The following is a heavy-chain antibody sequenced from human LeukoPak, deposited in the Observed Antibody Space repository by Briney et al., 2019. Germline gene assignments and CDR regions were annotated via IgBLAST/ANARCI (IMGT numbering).Heavy chain of an antibody. D-gene: IGHD5-18*01. CDR1: GGDFSNYG. Sequence: SVKVSCKASGGDFSNYGISWVRQAPGQGLEWMGGIIPVFGTTKYAQKFQGRVTITADESTSTAYMELSSLRSEDTAMYYCGRGGGRIQVWSYFDYWGQGTLVTVSS. CDR3: GRGGGRIQVWSYFDY. CDR2: IIPVFGTT. V-gene: IGHV1-69*13. J-gene: IGHJ4*02.